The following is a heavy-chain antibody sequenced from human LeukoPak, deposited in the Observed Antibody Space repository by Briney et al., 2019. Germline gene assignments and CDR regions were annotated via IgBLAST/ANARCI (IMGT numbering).Heavy chain of an antibody. Sequence: PGRSLRLSCAASGFTFSSYGMHWVRQAPGKGLEWVAVISYDGSNKYYADSVKGRFTISRDNSKNTLYLQMNSLRAEDTAVYYCAKDPNDSAHYWGQGTLVTVSS. D-gene: IGHD3-10*01. J-gene: IGHJ4*02. CDR2: ISYDGSNK. V-gene: IGHV3-30*18. CDR3: AKDPNDSAHY. CDR1: GFTFSSYG.